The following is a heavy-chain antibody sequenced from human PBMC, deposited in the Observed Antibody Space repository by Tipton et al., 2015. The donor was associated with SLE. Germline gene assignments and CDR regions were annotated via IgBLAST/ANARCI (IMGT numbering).Heavy chain of an antibody. CDR3: ARDPYGSSPGCRIWFDP. D-gene: IGHD2-2*01. CDR2: ICYSGST. J-gene: IGHJ5*02. V-gene: IGHV4-31*03. CDR1: GGSISSGGYY. Sequence: TLSLTCTVSGGSISSGGYYWSWIRQHPGKGLEGIVYICYSGSTYYNPSLKSRVTIPVDTSNNQFSLKLSSVTAADTAVYYCARDPYGSSPGCRIWFDPWGQGPLVTVSS.